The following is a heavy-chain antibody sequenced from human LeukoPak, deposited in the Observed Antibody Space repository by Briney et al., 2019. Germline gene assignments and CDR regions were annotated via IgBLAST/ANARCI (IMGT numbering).Heavy chain of an antibody. CDR1: GYSFTNYW. J-gene: IGHJ3*02. Sequence: GESVKISCKGSGYSFTNYWIGWVRQMPGKGLEWMGIIYPGDSDTRYSPSFQGQVTISADKSISTAYLQWSSLKASDTAMYYCACNSCYADDHDAFDIWGQGTMVTVSS. D-gene: IGHD2-2*01. CDR3: ACNSCYADDHDAFDI. V-gene: IGHV5-51*01. CDR2: IYPGDSDT.